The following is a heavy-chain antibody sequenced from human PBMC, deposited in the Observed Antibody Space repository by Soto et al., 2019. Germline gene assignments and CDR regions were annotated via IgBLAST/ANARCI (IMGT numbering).Heavy chain of an antibody. CDR2: TYYRSKWYN. V-gene: IGHV6-1*01. Sequence: QSQTLSLTCAISGDSVSSNSAAWTWIRQSPSRGLEWLGRTYYRSKWYNDYAVSVKSRITINPDTSKNQFSLQLNSVTPEDTAVYYCARENEIITIFGVVIHIFDYWGQGTLVTVSS. J-gene: IGHJ4*02. D-gene: IGHD3-3*01. CDR3: ARENEIITIFGVVIHIFDY. CDR1: GDSVSSNSAA.